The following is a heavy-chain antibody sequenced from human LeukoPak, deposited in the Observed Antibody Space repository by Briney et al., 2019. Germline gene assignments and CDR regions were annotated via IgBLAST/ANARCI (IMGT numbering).Heavy chain of an antibody. CDR2: IQYSGSKK. CDR1: GFTFSNFD. CDR3: AKLIVTTATPIDY. J-gene: IGHJ4*02. Sequence: GGSLRLSCAASGFTFSNFDMHWVRQAPGKGLEWVAFIQYSGSKKYYVDSVEGRFTISRDNSKNTLYVQMNSLRVEDTAVYSCAKLIVTTATPIDYWGQGTLVTVSS. D-gene: IGHD4-17*01. V-gene: IGHV3-30*02.